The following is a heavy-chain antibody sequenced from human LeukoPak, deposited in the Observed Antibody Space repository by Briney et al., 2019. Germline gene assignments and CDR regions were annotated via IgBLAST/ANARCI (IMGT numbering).Heavy chain of an antibody. CDR3: VRDGGFFRFEY. D-gene: IGHD3-16*01. Sequence: PGGSLRLSCAASGFIFGNYWMTWVRQAPGKGLEWLVHIKEDGSKTDYVDSVRGRFTISRGNAKNSLYLQMCNLRDEDTAVYYCVRDGGFFRFEYWGQGTLVSVSS. CDR2: IKEDGSKT. CDR1: GFIFGNYW. V-gene: IGHV3-7*01. J-gene: IGHJ4*02.